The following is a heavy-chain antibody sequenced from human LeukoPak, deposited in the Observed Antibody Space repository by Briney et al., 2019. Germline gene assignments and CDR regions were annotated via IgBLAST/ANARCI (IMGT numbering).Heavy chain of an antibody. V-gene: IGHV3-30*18. CDR1: GFTFSSYG. CDR3: AKEGRGRDGYKFQNLGFFVY. J-gene: IGHJ4*02. CDR2: ISYDGSNK. D-gene: IGHD5-24*01. Sequence: GGSLRLSCAASGFTFSSYGMHWVRQAPGKGLEWVAVISYDGSNKYYADSVKGRFTISRDNSKNTLYLQMNSLRAEDTAVYYCAKEGRGRDGYKFQNLGFFVYWGQGTLVTVSS.